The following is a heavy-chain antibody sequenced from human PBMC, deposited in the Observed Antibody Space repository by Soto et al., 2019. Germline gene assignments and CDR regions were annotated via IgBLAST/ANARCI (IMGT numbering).Heavy chain of an antibody. CDR2: IGTAGDT. D-gene: IGHD3-22*01. CDR1: GFTFSSYD. J-gene: IGHJ4*02. V-gene: IGHV3-13*01. Sequence: GGSLRLSCAASGFTFSSYDMHWVRQATGKGLEWVSAIGTAGDTYYPGSVKGRFTISRENAKNSLYLQMNSLRAEDTAVYYCAKERTMIQLLDYWGQGTLVTVSS. CDR3: AKERTMIQLLDY.